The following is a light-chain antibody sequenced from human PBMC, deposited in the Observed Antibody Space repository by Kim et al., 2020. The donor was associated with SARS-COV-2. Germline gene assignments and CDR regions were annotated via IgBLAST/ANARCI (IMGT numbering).Light chain of an antibody. CDR1: QSLLHSNGYNS. V-gene: IGKV2-28*01. CDR2: LGS. Sequence: EPASISCRSSQSLLHSNGYNSLDWYLQKPGQSPQLLVYLGSNRASGVPDRFSGSGSGTDFTLKISRVEAGDVGVYYCMQALQTPYTFGQGTKLEI. CDR3: MQALQTPYT. J-gene: IGKJ2*01.